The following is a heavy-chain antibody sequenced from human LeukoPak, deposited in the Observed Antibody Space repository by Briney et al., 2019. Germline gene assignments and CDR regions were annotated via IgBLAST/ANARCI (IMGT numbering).Heavy chain of an antibody. V-gene: IGHV3-21*01. CDR2: ISESSSYI. CDR3: AKDRGYCSGGSCFPLDY. J-gene: IGHJ4*02. D-gene: IGHD2-15*01. CDR1: GFTFRSYS. Sequence: PGGSLRLSCAASGFTFRSYSMSWVRQAPGKGLEWVSSISESSSYIYYADSVKGRCTISRDNAKNSLYLQMNSLRAEDTAVYYCAKDRGYCSGGSCFPLDYWGQGTLVTVSS.